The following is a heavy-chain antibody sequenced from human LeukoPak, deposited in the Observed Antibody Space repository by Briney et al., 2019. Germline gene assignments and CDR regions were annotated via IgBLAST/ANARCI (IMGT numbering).Heavy chain of an antibody. V-gene: IGHV3-23*01. Sequence: GGSLRLSCAASGFTFSSYAMSWVRQAPGKGLEWVSAISGSGGSTYYADSVKGRFTISRDNSKNTLYLQMNSLRAEDTAVYYCAKIATTMIVVVNNFDYWDQGTLVTVSS. CDR3: AKIATTMIVVVNNFDY. J-gene: IGHJ4*02. D-gene: IGHD3-22*01. CDR1: GFTFSSYA. CDR2: ISGSGGST.